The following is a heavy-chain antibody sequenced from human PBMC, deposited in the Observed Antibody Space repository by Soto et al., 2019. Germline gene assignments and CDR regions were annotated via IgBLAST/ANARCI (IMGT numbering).Heavy chain of an antibody. CDR3: AGTTSHQWYYMDV. V-gene: IGHV6-1*01. CDR2: TYYRSRWYN. Sequence: SQTLSLTCGISGGSVSSISAAWNWIRLSPSRGLEWLARTYYRSRWYNDYAVFVRSRITVNPDTSKNQFSLQLTSVTPEDTAVYYCAGTTSHQWYYMDVWGKGTTVTVSS. CDR1: GGSVSSISAA. J-gene: IGHJ6*03. D-gene: IGHD1-7*01.